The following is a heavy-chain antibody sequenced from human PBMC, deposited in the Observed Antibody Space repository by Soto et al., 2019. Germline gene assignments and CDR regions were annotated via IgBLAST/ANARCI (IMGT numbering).Heavy chain of an antibody. D-gene: IGHD7-27*01. Sequence: QLQLQESGPGLVKPSETLSLTCTVSGGSISSSSYYWGWIRQPPGKGLEWIGSIYYSGSTYYNPSLKSRVTISVDTSKNQFSLKLSSVTAADTAVYYCARTKGSLTAPSHYMDVWGKGTTVTVSS. CDR3: ARTKGSLTAPSHYMDV. CDR1: GGSISSSSYY. J-gene: IGHJ6*03. V-gene: IGHV4-39*01. CDR2: IYYSGST.